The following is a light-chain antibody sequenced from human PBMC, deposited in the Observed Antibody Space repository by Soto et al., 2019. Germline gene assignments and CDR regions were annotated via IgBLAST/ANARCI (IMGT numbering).Light chain of an antibody. CDR3: AAWDDSLNGYV. V-gene: IGLV1-44*01. J-gene: IGLJ1*01. Sequence: QYALTQPPSASGTPGQRVTISCSGRSSNIGSNTVNWYQQLPGTAPKLLIYSNNQRPSGVPDRFSGSKSGTSASLAISGLQSEDEADYYCAAWDDSLNGYVFGTGTKVTVL. CDR2: SNN. CDR1: SSNIGSNT.